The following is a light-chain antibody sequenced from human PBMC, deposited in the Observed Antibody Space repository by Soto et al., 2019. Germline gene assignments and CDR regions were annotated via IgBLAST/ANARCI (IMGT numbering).Light chain of an antibody. Sequence: EIVLMQSPSTLSLSPGESATLFCRASQSMKRRYLAWYQQKPGQAPRVLIYAASIRATGIPDRFSGSGSGTDFSLTISRLEPEDFAVYYCHQYDNTPQTFGQGTKVEIK. CDR1: QSMKRRY. V-gene: IGKV3-20*01. CDR2: AAS. J-gene: IGKJ2*01. CDR3: HQYDNTPQT.